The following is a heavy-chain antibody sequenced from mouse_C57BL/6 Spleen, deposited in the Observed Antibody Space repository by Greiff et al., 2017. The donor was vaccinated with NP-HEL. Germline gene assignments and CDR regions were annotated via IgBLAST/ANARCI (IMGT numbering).Heavy chain of an antibody. D-gene: IGHD1-1*01. CDR1: GYTFTSYW. CDR2: IDPSDSYT. J-gene: IGHJ2*01. V-gene: IGHV1-59*01. Sequence: QVQLQQPGAELVRPGTSVKLSCKASGYTFTSYWMHWVKQRPGQGLEWIGVIDPSDSYTNYNQKFKGKATLTVDTYSSTAYMQLSSLTSEDSAVYYCARFITTVVALYYFDYWGQGTTLTVSS. CDR3: ARFITTVVALYYFDY.